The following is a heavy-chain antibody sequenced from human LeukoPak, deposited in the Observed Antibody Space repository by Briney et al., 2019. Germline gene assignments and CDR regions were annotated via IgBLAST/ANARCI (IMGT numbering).Heavy chain of an antibody. V-gene: IGHV3-21*01. D-gene: IGHD3-9*01. CDR3: ARDRRDILTGPPDF. CDR1: GFTFSSFG. J-gene: IGHJ4*02. CDR2: ISSTSGYI. Sequence: PGGSLRLSCAASGFTFSSFGMNWVRQAPGKGLEWVASISSTSGYIYYADSMKGRFIISRDNTKNSLYLQMNSLRAEDTAVYYCARDRRDILTGPPDFWGQGTLVTASS.